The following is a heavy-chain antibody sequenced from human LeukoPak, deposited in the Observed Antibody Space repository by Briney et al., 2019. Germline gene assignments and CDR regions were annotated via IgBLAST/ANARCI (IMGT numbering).Heavy chain of an antibody. CDR1: GDSVSSNSAA. CDR3: ARAAQPWYYDSSGLGYWFDP. CDR2: TYYRSKWYN. J-gene: IGHJ5*02. D-gene: IGHD3-22*01. V-gene: IGHV6-1*01. Sequence: SQTLSLTCAISGDSVSSNSAAWNWIRQSPSRGLEWLGRTYYRSKWYNDHAVSVKSRITINPDTSKNQFSLQLNSVTPEDTAVYYCARAAQPWYYDSSGLGYWFDPWGQGTLVTVSS.